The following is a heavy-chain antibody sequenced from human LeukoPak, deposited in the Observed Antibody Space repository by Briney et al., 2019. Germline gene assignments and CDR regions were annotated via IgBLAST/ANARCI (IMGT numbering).Heavy chain of an antibody. CDR2: INSDGSST. V-gene: IGHV3-74*01. J-gene: IGHJ5*02. CDR1: GFTFSSYW. CDR3: ARDQKTTGNNWFDP. D-gene: IGHD4-17*01. Sequence: GGSLRLSCAASGFTFSSYWMHWVRQAPGKGLVWVSRINSDGSSTSYADSVKGRFTISRDNAKNSLYLQMNSLRAEDTAVYYCARDQKTTGNNWFDPWGQGTLVTVSS.